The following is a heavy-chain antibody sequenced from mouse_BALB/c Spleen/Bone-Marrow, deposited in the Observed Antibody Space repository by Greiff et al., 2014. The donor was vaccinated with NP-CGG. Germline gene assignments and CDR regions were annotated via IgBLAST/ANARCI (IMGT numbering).Heavy chain of an antibody. V-gene: IGHV14-3*02. Sequence: EVKLVESGAELVKPGASVKLSCTASGFNIKDTYMHWVKQRPEQGLEWIGRIDPANGNTKYDPKFQGKATITADTSSNTAYLQPSSLTSEDTAVYYCASYYYGSSRFAYWGQGTLVTVSA. D-gene: IGHD1-1*01. CDR3: ASYYYGSSRFAY. CDR2: IDPANGNT. J-gene: IGHJ3*01. CDR1: GFNIKDTY.